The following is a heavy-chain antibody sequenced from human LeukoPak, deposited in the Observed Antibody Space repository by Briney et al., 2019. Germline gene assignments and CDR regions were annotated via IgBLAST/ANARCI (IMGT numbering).Heavy chain of an antibody. V-gene: IGHV1-2*02. CDR1: GYTFTGYY. CDR2: INPNSGGT. J-gene: IGHJ3*02. D-gene: IGHD3-22*01. Sequence: ASVKVSCKASGYTFTGYYMHWVRQAPGQGLEWMGWINPNSGGTNYAQKLQGRVTMTRDTSISTAYMELSRLRSDDTAVYYCAIYYDSSGYYGSYAFDIWGQGTMVTVSS. CDR3: AIYYDSSGYYGSYAFDI.